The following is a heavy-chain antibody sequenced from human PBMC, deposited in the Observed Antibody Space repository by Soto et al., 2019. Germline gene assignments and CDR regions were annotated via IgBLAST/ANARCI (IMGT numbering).Heavy chain of an antibody. CDR2: IYYSGST. D-gene: IGHD2-2*01. J-gene: IGHJ6*02. V-gene: IGHV4-30-4*01. Sequence: SETLSLTCTVSGGSISSGDYYWSWIRQPPGKGLEWIGYIYYSGSTYYNPSLKSRVTISVDTSKNQFSLKLSSVTAADTAVYYCAGVVPAAGYYYGMDVWGQGTTVTVS. CDR3: AGVVPAAGYYYGMDV. CDR1: GGSISSGDYY.